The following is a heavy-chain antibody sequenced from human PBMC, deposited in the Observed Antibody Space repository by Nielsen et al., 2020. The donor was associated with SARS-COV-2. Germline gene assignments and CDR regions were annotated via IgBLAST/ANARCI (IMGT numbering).Heavy chain of an antibody. Sequence: SETLSLTCGVSGGSFSGYYWNWIRQSPGKGLQWIGEINDSGNTDYNPSLKPRVTMSVDTSKNQFSLTLTSVTAADTAVYYCARGSYCSGITCYSLYYYYYMDVWGKGTAVTVSS. J-gene: IGHJ6*03. CDR1: GGSFSGYY. D-gene: IGHD2-15*01. CDR3: ARGSYCSGITCYSLYYYYYMDV. V-gene: IGHV4-34*01. CDR2: INDSGNT.